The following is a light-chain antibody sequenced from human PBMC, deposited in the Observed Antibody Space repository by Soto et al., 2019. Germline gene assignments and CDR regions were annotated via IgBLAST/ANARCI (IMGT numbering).Light chain of an antibody. V-gene: IGKV3-11*01. CDR2: AAS. CDR1: QSVSSN. Sequence: EVVLTQSPATLSVSPGGGVTLACRSSQSVSSNLAWYQQKPGQAPRLLIYAASNRATDIPARFSGSGSGTDFTLTISSLEPEDFAVYYCQQRSNWPQITFGQGTRLEIK. CDR3: QQRSNWPQIT. J-gene: IGKJ5*01.